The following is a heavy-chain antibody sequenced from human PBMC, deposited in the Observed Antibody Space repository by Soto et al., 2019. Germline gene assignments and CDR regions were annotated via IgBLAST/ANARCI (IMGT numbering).Heavy chain of an antibody. CDR1: GFTFSSYS. D-gene: IGHD3-22*01. Sequence: GGSLRLSCAASGFTFSSYSMNWVRQAPGKGLVWVSRINSDGSSTNYADSVKGRFTISRDNAKNTLYLQMDSLRAEDTAVYYCARGPSGYSNFWAQGTLVTVSS. V-gene: IGHV3-74*01. CDR3: ARGPSGYSNF. CDR2: INSDGSST. J-gene: IGHJ4*02.